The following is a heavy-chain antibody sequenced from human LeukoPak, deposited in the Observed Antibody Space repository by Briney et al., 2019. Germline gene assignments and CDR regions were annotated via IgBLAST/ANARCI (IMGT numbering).Heavy chain of an antibody. D-gene: IGHD5-18*01. CDR1: GFTFDDYA. V-gene: IGHV3-9*01. J-gene: IGHJ6*03. CDR3: ARDRHTAMVYYYYYMDV. CDR2: ISWNSGSI. Sequence: GGSLRLSCAASGFTFDDYAMHWVRQAPGKGLEWVSGISWNSGSIGYADSVKGRFTISRDNARSSLYLQMNSLRDEDTAVYYCARDRHTAMVYYYYYMDVWGTGTTVTVSS.